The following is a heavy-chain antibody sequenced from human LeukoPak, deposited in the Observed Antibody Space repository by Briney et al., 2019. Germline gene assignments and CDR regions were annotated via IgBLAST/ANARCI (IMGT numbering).Heavy chain of an antibody. V-gene: IGHV3-48*03. CDR2: ISSSGSTI. CDR3: ARHPRVVGSATRQYYFDY. Sequence: GGSLRLSCAASGFTSSSYEMNWVRQAPGKGLEWVSYISSSGSTIYYADSVKGRFTISRDNAKNSLYLQMNSLRAEDTAVYYCARHPRVVGSATRQYYFDYWGQGTLVTFSS. D-gene: IGHD2-2*01. J-gene: IGHJ4*02. CDR1: GFTSSSYE.